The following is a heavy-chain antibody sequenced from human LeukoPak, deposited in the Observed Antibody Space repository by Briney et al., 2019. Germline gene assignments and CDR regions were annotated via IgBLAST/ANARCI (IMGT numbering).Heavy chain of an antibody. J-gene: IGHJ5*02. CDR1: GGSFSGYY. V-gene: IGHV4-34*01. CDR2: INHSGST. Sequence: SETLSLTCAVYGGSFSGYYWSWIRQPPGKGLEWIGEINHSGSTNYNPPLKSRVTISVDTSKNQFSLKLSSVTAADTAVYYCARDSGTTGEVKFDPWGQGTLVTVSS. CDR3: ARDSGTTGEVKFDP. D-gene: IGHD3-10*01.